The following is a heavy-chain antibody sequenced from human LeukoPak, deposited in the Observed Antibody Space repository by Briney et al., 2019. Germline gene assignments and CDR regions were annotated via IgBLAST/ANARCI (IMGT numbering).Heavy chain of an antibody. CDR1: GFTFSSYA. CDR2: ISGSGGST. Sequence: GGSLRLSCAASGFTFSSYAMSWVRQAPGKGLEWVSAISGSGGSTYYADSVKGRFTISRDNSKNTLYLQMNSLRAEDTAVYYCAKLGCSGGSCLRRDFDYWGQGPLVSVSS. J-gene: IGHJ4*02. CDR3: AKLGCSGGSCLRRDFDY. D-gene: IGHD2-15*01. V-gene: IGHV3-23*01.